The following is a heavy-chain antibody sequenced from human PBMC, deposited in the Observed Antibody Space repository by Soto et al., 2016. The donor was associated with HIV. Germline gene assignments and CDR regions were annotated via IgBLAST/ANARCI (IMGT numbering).Heavy chain of an antibody. Sequence: QVQLVQSGAEVKKPGASVKVSCKASGNTFSGHWMHWVRQAPGQGPEWMGLINPKSGGTTYAQKFQGRVTMTRDTSTTTAYMELSSLTFDDTAVYYCTRDQGEPGPGNAFDIWGQGDNGHRLF. CDR3: TRDQGEPGPGNAFDI. CDR2: INPKSGGT. J-gene: IGHJ3*02. D-gene: IGHD1-26*01. CDR1: GNTFSGHW. V-gene: IGHV1-2*06.